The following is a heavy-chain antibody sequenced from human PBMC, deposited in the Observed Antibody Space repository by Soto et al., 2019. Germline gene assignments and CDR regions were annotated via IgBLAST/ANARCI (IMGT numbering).Heavy chain of an antibody. Sequence: ASVKVSCKASGYTFTSYDINWVRQATGQGLEWMGWMNPNSGNTGYAQKSQGRVTMTRNTSISTAYMELSSLRSEDTAVYYCARSRGLRFLEWPYWGQGTLVTVSS. CDR1: GYTFTSYD. J-gene: IGHJ4*02. CDR2: MNPNSGNT. CDR3: ARSRGLRFLEWPY. V-gene: IGHV1-8*01. D-gene: IGHD3-3*01.